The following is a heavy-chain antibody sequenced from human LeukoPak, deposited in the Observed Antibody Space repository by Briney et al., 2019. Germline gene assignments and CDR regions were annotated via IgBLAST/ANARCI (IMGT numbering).Heavy chain of an antibody. Sequence: GGSLRLSCAASGFIFSNYAMNWVRQAPGKGLEWVSAISGIGDDTYYADSVKGLFTISRDNSKNTLYLQMNRLRAEDTAIYYCAKDRRSSGPYNWFDPWGQGTLVTVSS. D-gene: IGHD3-22*01. CDR1: GFIFSNYA. V-gene: IGHV3-23*01. J-gene: IGHJ5*02. CDR2: ISGIGDDT. CDR3: AKDRRSSGPYNWFDP.